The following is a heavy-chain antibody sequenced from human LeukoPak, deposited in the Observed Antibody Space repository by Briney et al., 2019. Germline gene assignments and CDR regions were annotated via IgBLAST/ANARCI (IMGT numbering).Heavy chain of an antibody. CDR2: INTNTGNP. D-gene: IGHD6-13*01. J-gene: IGHJ5*02. CDR1: GGTFINYA. V-gene: IGHV7-4-1*02. Sequence: ASVKVSCKTSGGTFINYAITWVRQAPGQGLEWMGWINTNTGNPTYVQGFTGRFVFSLDTSVSTAYLQISSLKADDTAVYYCARDPYTSSSWYRGRANNWFDPWGQGTLVTVSS. CDR3: ARDPYTSSSWYRGRANNWFDP.